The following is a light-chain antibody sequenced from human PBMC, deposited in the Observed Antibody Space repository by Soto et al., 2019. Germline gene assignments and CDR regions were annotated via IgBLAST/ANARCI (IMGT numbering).Light chain of an antibody. J-gene: IGKJ1*01. CDR2: GAS. V-gene: IGKV3-20*01. CDR1: QSVSSNY. Sequence: EIVMTQSPATLSVSPGERATLSCRASQSVSSNYLVWYQHKPGQAPRLLISGASKRATGIPDRFSGSGSGTDFTLTISRLEPEDFAVYWCQQYDSSPRTFGQGTKVDIK. CDR3: QQYDSSPRT.